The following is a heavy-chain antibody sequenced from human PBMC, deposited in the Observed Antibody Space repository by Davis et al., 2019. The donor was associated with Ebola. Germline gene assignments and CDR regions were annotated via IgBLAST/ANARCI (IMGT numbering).Heavy chain of an antibody. Sequence: GGSLRLSCAASGFTFNTYGMLWVRQAPGKGLEWVAFIQYDGSNKHYADSVKGRFTISRDNSNNRLYLQMNSLTTEDTAVYYCAQQLGDYGGNALRYWGQGTLVTVSS. V-gene: IGHV3-30*02. CDR3: AQQLGDYGGNALRY. CDR1: GFTFNTYG. CDR2: IQYDGSNK. J-gene: IGHJ4*02. D-gene: IGHD4-23*01.